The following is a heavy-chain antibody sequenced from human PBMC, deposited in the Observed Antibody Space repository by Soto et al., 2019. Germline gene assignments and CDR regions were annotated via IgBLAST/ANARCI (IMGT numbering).Heavy chain of an antibody. Sequence: PSETLSLTCTVSGGSISSYYWSWIRQPPGKGLEWIGYIYYSGSTNYNPSLKSRVTISVDTSKNQFSLKLSSVTAADMAVYYCERDRGSYFFDYWGEGTLVTVSS. CDR2: IYYSGST. J-gene: IGHJ4*02. V-gene: IGHV4-59*01. CDR3: ERDRGSYFFDY. D-gene: IGHD1-26*01. CDR1: GGSISSYY.